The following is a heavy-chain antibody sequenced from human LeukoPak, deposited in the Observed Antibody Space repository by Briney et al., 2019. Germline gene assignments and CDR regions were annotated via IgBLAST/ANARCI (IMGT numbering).Heavy chain of an antibody. CDR2: INHSGST. J-gene: IGHJ6*03. CDR1: GGSFSGYY. CDR3: ARHVIAAAGSGGYYYYYYMDV. V-gene: IGHV4-34*01. Sequence: SETLSLTCAVYGGSFSGYYWSWIRQPPGKGLEWIGEINHSGSTNYNPSLKSRVTISVDTSKNQFSLKLSSVTAADTAVYYCARHVIAAAGSGGYYYYYYMDVWGKGTTVTISS. D-gene: IGHD6-13*01.